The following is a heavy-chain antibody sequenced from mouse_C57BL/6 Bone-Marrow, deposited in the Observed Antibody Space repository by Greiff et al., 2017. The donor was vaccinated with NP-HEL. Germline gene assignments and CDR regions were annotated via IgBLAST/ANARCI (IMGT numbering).Heavy chain of an antibody. CDR1: GFTFSSYA. CDR3: SRGDGNYRDYAMDY. CDR2: ISDGGSYT. J-gene: IGHJ4*01. V-gene: IGHV5-4*03. Sequence: EVMLVESGGGLVKPGGSLKLSCAASGFTFSSYAMSWVRQTPEKRLEWVATISDGGSYTYYPDNVKGRFTISRDNAKNNLYLQMSHLKSEDTAMYYCSRGDGNYRDYAMDYWGQGTSVTVSS. D-gene: IGHD2-1*01.